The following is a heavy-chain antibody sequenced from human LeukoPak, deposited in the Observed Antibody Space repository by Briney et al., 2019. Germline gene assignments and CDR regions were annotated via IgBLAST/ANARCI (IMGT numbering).Heavy chain of an antibody. CDR1: GGSFSGYY. D-gene: IGHD5-24*01. J-gene: IGHJ4*02. V-gene: IGHV4-34*01. Sequence: PSETLSLTCAVYGGSFSGYYWSWIRQPPGKGLGWIGEINHSGSTNYNPSLKSRVTISVDTSKNQFSLKLNSVTAADTAVYYCARGPRWLQSLFDYWGQGTLVTVSS. CDR2: INHSGST. CDR3: ARGPRWLQSLFDY.